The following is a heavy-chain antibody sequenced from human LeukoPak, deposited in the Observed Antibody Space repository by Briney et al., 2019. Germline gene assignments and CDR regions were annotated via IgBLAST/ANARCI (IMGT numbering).Heavy chain of an antibody. CDR2: ILASGETT. J-gene: IGHJ4*02. Sequence: GGSLRLSCPASGFTFSNYAMTWVRQAPGKGLEWVSGILASGETTYYADSVKGRFTISRDNSKNTLYLQMNSLRAEDTAVYYCAKAPGSLVSIAARPYYFDYWGQGTLVTVSS. D-gene: IGHD6-6*01. V-gene: IGHV3-23*01. CDR3: AKAPGSLVSIAARPYYFDY. CDR1: GFTFSNYA.